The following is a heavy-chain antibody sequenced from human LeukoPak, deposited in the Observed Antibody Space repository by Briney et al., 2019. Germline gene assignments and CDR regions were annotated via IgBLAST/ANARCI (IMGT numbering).Heavy chain of an antibody. D-gene: IGHD3-16*01. CDR3: ARGGTYYYQYYYMDV. CDR1: HFTFNLHA. V-gene: IGHV3-30*01. CDR2: MSFDGSHI. Sequence: KPGGSLRLFCAASHFTFNLHAMNWVRQAPGKGLDWVAVMSFDGSHIYYADSVKGRFTISRDNSNNTLFLQMNSLNADDTAVYYCARGGTYYYQYYYMDVWGKGTTVTVSS. J-gene: IGHJ6*03.